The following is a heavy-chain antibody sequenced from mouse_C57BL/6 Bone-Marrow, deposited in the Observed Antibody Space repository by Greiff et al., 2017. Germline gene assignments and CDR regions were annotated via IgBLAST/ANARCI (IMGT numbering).Heavy chain of an antibody. CDR2: ISPTSGRT. Sequence: VQLQQPGADLVKPGASVKMSCKASGYTFTSYWITWVKQRPGQGLEWIGDISPTSGRTNYPDKFKSKAILSVDTSSNTAYMHLSSLTSEDSAVFYGARSGPLERGFDYWGQGTTLTVSA. CDR3: ARSGPLERGFDY. D-gene: IGHD3-1*01. V-gene: IGHV1-55*01. J-gene: IGHJ2*01. CDR1: GYTFTSYW.